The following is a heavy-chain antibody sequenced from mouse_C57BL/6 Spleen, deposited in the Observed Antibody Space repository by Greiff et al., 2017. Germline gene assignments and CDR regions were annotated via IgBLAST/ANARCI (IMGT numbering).Heavy chain of an antibody. CDR2: INYDGSST. CDR3: ARELRKGYFDY. J-gene: IGHJ2*01. V-gene: IGHV5-16*01. Sequence: EVHLVESEGGLVQPGSSMKLSCTASGFTFSDYYMAWVRQVPEKGLEWVANINYDGSSTYCLDSLKSRFIISRDNAKNILYLQMSSLKSEDTATYYCARELRKGYFDYWGQGTTLTVSS. D-gene: IGHD2-4*01. CDR1: GFTFSDYY.